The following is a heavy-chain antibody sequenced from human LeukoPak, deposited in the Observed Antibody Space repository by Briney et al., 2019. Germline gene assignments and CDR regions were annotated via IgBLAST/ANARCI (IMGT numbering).Heavy chain of an antibody. V-gene: IGHV3-66*01. CDR1: GFTVSSNY. CDR3: VRDRRDYDILTGYHSREGFDP. Sequence: GGSLRLSCAASGFTVSSNYMSWVRQAPGKGLEWVSVIYSGGSTYYADSVKGRFTISRDNSKNTLYLQMNSLRAEDTAVYYCVRDRRDYDILTGYHSREGFDPWGQGTLVTVSS. D-gene: IGHD3-9*01. CDR2: IYSGGST. J-gene: IGHJ5*02.